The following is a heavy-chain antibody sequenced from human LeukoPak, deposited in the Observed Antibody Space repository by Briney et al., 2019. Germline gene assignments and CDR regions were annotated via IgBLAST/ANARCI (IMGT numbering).Heavy chain of an antibody. CDR1: GGSISSYY. V-gene: IGHV4-59*01. D-gene: IGHD3-16*01. CDR2: IYYSGST. Sequence: ASETLSLTCTVSGGSISSYYWSWIRQPPGKGLEWIGYIYYSGSTNYNPSLKSRVTISVDTSKNQFSLKLSSVTAADTAVYYCARDHQGAWFDPWGQGTLVTVSS. CDR3: ARDHQGAWFDP. J-gene: IGHJ5*02.